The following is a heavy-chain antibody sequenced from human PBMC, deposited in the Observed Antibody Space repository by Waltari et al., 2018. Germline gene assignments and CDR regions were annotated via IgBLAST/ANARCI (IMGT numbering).Heavy chain of an antibody. CDR1: EFIVRNNY. D-gene: IGHD3-16*01. V-gene: IGHV3-53*02. CDR2: IYAGGGS. Sequence: EVQLVETGGALIHPGGSLRLSCAASEFIVRNNYMAWVRQAPGKGLEWVSVIYAGGGSGSADSVRGRFTISRDNSKNTLYLEMNALRPDDTAVYYCATLGAYLGAFEVWGRGTMVTVSS. J-gene: IGHJ3*01. CDR3: ATLGAYLGAFEV.